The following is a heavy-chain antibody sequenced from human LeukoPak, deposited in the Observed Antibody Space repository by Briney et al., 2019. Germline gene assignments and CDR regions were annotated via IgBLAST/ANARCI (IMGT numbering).Heavy chain of an antibody. CDR2: ISSNGGST. V-gene: IGHV3-64D*06. CDR3: VKDLKYYESFDY. Sequence: PGRSLRLSCAASGFTFSSYGMHWVRQAPGKGLEYVSAISSNGGSTYYADSVKGRFTISRDNSKNTLYLQMSSLRAEDTAVYYCVKDLKYYESFDYWGQGTLVTVSS. CDR1: GFTFSSYG. D-gene: IGHD3-22*01. J-gene: IGHJ4*02.